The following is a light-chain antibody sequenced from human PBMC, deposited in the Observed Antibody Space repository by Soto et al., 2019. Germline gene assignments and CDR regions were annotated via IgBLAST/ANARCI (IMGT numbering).Light chain of an antibody. CDR2: DAS. J-gene: IGKJ3*01. CDR3: QQDNTYST. V-gene: IGKV1-5*01. Sequence: DIQMTQSPSTLSASVGDRVTITCRASQSINIWLAWYQQKPGKAPKLLIYDASTLEGGVPSRFSGSGSGTEFTLTISSLQPDDFATYYCQQDNTYSTFGPGTKVDIK. CDR1: QSINIW.